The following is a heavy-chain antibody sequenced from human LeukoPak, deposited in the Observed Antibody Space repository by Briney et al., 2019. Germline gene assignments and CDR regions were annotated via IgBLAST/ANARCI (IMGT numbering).Heavy chain of an antibody. CDR2: ILYSGST. D-gene: IGHD4-11*01. J-gene: IGHJ4*02. Sequence: SETLSLTCTVSGGSISNYYWSWTRQPPGRGLEWIGYILYSGSTTYNPSLKSRVTISVDTSKNQFSLKLRSVTAADTAVYYCARREYSSTWGANDYWGQGTLVTVSS. CDR3: ARREYSSTWGANDY. CDR1: GGSISNYY. V-gene: IGHV4-59*01.